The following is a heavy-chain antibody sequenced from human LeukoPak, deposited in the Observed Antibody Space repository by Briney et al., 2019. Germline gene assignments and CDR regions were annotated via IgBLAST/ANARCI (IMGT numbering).Heavy chain of an antibody. CDR1: GFTFSSSE. CDR2: ISSTSSHI. J-gene: IGHJ3*02. CDR3: AREDSRDAFDI. V-gene: IGHV3-48*03. Sequence: QPGGSLRLSCAASGFTFSSSEMSWVRRAPGKGLERISYISSTSSHIYYADSVKGRFTISRDNAKNSLYLQMYSLGAGDTAVYYCAREDSRDAFDIWGQGTLVTVS. D-gene: IGHD3-22*01.